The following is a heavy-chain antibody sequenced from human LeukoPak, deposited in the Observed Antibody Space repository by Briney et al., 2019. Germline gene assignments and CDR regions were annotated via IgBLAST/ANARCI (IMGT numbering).Heavy chain of an antibody. CDR1: GFSFSNYG. J-gene: IGHJ4*02. D-gene: IGHD3-16*01. V-gene: IGHV3-23*01. CDR2: ISSDGRNT. Sequence: PGGFLRLSCTASGFSFSNYGMAWVRQAPGTGLEWVSTISSDGRNTHYADSVRGRFTISRDNSKNTLSLQMNGLSADDTGVYYCATDVGGAMFDYWGQGTLVTVSS. CDR3: ATDVGGAMFDY.